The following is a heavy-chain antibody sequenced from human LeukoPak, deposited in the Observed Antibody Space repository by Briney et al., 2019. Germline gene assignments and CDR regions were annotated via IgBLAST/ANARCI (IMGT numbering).Heavy chain of an antibody. Sequence: GGSLRLSCAASGFTFSSHGMHWVRQAPGKGLEWVAVIWYDGSNKYYADSVKGRFTISRDNSKNTLYLQMNSLRAEDTAVYYCARTGRIGSSPFDYWGQGTLVTVSS. V-gene: IGHV3-33*01. CDR3: ARTGRIGSSPFDY. CDR1: GFTFSSHG. D-gene: IGHD6-13*01. CDR2: IWYDGSNK. J-gene: IGHJ4*02.